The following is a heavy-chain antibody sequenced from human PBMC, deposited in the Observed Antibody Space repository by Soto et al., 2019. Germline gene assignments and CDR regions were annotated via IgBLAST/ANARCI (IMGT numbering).Heavy chain of an antibody. CDR2: VNFDGITT. CDR3: ARGASGPYKLDY. Sequence: EVQLVESGGGLLQPGGSLRLSCAASGFTFSSHWMHLFRLSPGKGLVWVSRVNFDGITTNYADYLKGRLTICRDTDKHTVYLQMNSLRAEDKAVYYCARGASGPYKLDYWGQGTMVTVYS. V-gene: IGHV3-74*01. D-gene: IGHD3-10*01. CDR1: GFTFSSHW. J-gene: IGHJ4*02.